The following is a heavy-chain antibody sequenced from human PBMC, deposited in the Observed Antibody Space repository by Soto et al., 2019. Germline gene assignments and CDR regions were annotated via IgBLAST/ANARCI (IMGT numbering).Heavy chain of an antibody. CDR1: GFTFSNYW. D-gene: IGHD2-2*01. CDR2: IKQDGSEK. V-gene: IGHV3-7*01. CDR3: ARDLGRTAAGYYYYAMDV. J-gene: IGHJ6*02. Sequence: AGGSLRLSCAGSGFTFSNYWMNWGRQAPGKGLEWVANIKQDGSEKYFVDSVKGRFTISRDNAKNSLYLQMNSLRAEDTAVYYCARDLGRTAAGYYYYAMDVWGQGTTVTVSS.